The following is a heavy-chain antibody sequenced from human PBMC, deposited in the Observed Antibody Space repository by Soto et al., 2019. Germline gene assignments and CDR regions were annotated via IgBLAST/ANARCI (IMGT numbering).Heavy chain of an antibody. CDR3: VAGIQLWLLYYYYYGMDV. V-gene: IGHV1-58*01. CDR1: GFTFTSSA. CDR2: IVVGSGNT. D-gene: IGHD5-18*01. Sequence: ASVKVSCKASGFTFTSSAVQWVRQARGQRLEWIGWIVVGSGNTNYAQKFQERVTITRDMSTSTAYMELSSLRSEDTAVYYCVAGIQLWLLYYYYYGMDVWGQGTTVTVSS. J-gene: IGHJ6*02.